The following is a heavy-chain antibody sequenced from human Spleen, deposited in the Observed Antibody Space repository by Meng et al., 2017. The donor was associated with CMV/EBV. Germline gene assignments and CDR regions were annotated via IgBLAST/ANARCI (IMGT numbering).Heavy chain of an antibody. CDR2: IYHSGST. CDR3: VLGVVIIDY. D-gene: IGHD3-3*01. CDR1: GYSISSGYY. V-gene: IGHV4-38-2*02. J-gene: IGHJ4*02. Sequence: SETLSLTCTVSGYSISSGYYWGWIRQPPGKGLEWIGSIYHSGSTYYSPSLKSRVTISVDTSKNQFSLKLSSVTAADTAVYYCVLGVVIIDYWGQGTLVTVSS.